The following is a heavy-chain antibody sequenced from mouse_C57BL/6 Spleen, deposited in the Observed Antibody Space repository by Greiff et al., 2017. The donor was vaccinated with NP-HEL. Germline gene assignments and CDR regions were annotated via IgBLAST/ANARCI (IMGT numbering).Heavy chain of an antibody. CDR1: GYSITSGYD. CDR3: ARDRGYPYAMDY. Sequence: DVQLRESGPGMVKPSQSLSLTCTVTGYSITSGYDWHWIRHFPGNKLEWMGYISYSGSTNYNPSLKSRISITHDTSKNHFFLKLNSVTTEDTATYYCARDRGYPYAMDYWGQGTSVTVSS. V-gene: IGHV3-1*01. CDR2: ISYSGST. J-gene: IGHJ4*01. D-gene: IGHD2-2*01.